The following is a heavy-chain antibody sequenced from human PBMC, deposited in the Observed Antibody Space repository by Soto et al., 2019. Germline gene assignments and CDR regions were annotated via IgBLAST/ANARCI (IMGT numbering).Heavy chain of an antibody. V-gene: IGHV3-21*01. J-gene: IGHJ4*02. D-gene: IGHD1-26*01. CDR1: GFTFSAYS. Sequence: WGSLRLSCAASGFTFSAYSMNWVRQAPGKGLEWVSFISDSSSHLYYADSVKGRFTISRDNAKNSLYLQVNSLRAEDTAVYYCARQGMGRAPTDYWGQGTLVTV. CDR3: ARQGMGRAPTDY. CDR2: ISDSSSHL.